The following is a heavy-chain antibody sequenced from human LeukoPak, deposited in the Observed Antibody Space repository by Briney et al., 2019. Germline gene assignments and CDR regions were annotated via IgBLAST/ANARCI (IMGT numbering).Heavy chain of an antibody. CDR2: ISYDGSNK. CDR3: ARDGTAAASPGYFDC. J-gene: IGHJ4*02. V-gene: IGHV3-30-3*01. CDR1: GFTFNIYA. D-gene: IGHD6-13*01. Sequence: PGRSLRLPCAASGFTFNIYAMHWVRQAPGKGLEWVAVISYDGSNKYYADSVKGRFTISRDNSKNTLYLQMNSLRAEDTAVYYCARDGTAAASPGYFDCWGQGTLVTVSS.